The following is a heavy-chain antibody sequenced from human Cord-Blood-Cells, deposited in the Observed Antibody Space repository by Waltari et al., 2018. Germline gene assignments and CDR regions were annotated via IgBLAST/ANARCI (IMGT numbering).Heavy chain of an antibody. Sequence: YIYYSGSTYYNPSLKSRVTRSVDTSKNQFSLKLSSVTAADTAVYYCAREVKQQLVQGAFDIWGQGTMVTVSS. V-gene: IGHV4-31*02. D-gene: IGHD6-13*01. CDR3: AREVKQQLVQGAFDI. CDR2: IYYSGST. J-gene: IGHJ3*02.